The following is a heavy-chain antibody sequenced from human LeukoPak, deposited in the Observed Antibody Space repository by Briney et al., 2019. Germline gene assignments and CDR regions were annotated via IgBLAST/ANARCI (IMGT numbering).Heavy chain of an antibody. D-gene: IGHD6-19*01. CDR3: ARARVAVAKREEVYFDY. CDR1: GGSISSGGYY. V-gene: IGHV4-39*07. Sequence: PSETLSLTCTVSGGSISSGGYYWSWIRQPPGKGLEWIGEINHSGSTNYNPSLKSRVTISVDTSKNQFSLKLSSVTAADTAVYYCARARVAVAKREEVYFDYWGQGTLVTVSS. J-gene: IGHJ4*02. CDR2: INHSGST.